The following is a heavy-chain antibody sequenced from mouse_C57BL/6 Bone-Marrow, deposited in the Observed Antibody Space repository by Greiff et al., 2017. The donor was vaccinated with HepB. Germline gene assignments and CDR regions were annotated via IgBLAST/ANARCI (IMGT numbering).Heavy chain of an antibody. D-gene: IGHD2-4*01. Sequence: EVQLVESGEGLVKPGGSLKLSCAASGFTFSSYAMSWVRQTPEKRLEWVAYISSGGDYIYYADTVKGRFTISRDNARNTRYLQMSSLKSEDTAMYYCTRAGFYYDYDEAMDYWGQGTSVTVSS. V-gene: IGHV5-9-1*02. CDR3: TRAGFYYDYDEAMDY. CDR2: ISSGGDYI. J-gene: IGHJ4*01. CDR1: GFTFSSYA.